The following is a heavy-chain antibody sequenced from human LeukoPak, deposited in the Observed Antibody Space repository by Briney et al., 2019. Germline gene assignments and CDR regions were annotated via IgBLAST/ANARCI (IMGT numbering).Heavy chain of an antibody. CDR1: GFNPSDNW. CDR2: IKEDGSEK. CDR3: TRNER. J-gene: IGHJ4*02. Sequence: GGSLRLSCAASGFNPSDNWMSWVRQAPGKGLEWMANIKEDGSEKYYVDSVKGRFTISRDNAKNSLYLQMNSLRAEDTATYYCTRNERWGQGTLVTVSS. V-gene: IGHV3-7*05.